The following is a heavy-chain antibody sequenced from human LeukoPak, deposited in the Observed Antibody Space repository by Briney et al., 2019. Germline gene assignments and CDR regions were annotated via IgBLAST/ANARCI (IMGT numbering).Heavy chain of an antibody. CDR1: GFTFSSYA. J-gene: IGHJ4*02. Sequence: GGSLRLSCAASGFTFSSYAMSWVRKAPGKGLDWVSAISGSGGSTYYADSVKGRFTISRDNSKNTLYLQMNSLRAEDTAVYYCAKGPYDILTGYSGDYWGQGTLVTVSS. D-gene: IGHD3-9*01. V-gene: IGHV3-23*01. CDR2: ISGSGGST. CDR3: AKGPYDILTGYSGDY.